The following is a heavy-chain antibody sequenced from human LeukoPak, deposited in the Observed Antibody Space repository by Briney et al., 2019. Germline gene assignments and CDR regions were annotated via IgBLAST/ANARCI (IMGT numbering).Heavy chain of an antibody. Sequence: ASVKVSCKASGYTFTSYGISRVRQAPGQGLEWMGWISAYNGNTNYAQKLQGRVTMTTDTSTSTAYMELRSLRSDDTAVYYCARGGSQWLVSYYYYGMDVWGQGTTVTVSS. CDR2: ISAYNGNT. CDR3: ARGGSQWLVSYYYYGMDV. CDR1: GYTFTSYG. J-gene: IGHJ6*02. V-gene: IGHV1-18*01. D-gene: IGHD6-19*01.